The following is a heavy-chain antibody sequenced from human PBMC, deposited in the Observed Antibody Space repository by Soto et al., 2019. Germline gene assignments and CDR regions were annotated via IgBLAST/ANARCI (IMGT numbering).Heavy chain of an antibody. J-gene: IGHJ4*02. Sequence: QLQLQESGPGLVKPSETLSLTCRVSDGSMNSDSSYWGWIRQHPGKGLEWIGVINHSGSTYHNLSLKGRATMSVVASRNQFSLKCTSMTAADTAVYYCARLGGYVSVGYYYLWDSWGQGTLVTVS. CDR3: ARLGGYVSVGYYYLWDS. V-gene: IGHV4-39*01. CDR1: DGSMNSDSSY. D-gene: IGHD3-22*01. CDR2: INHSGST.